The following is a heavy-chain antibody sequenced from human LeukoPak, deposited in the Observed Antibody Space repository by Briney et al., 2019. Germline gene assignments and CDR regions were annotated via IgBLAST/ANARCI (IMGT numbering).Heavy chain of an antibody. D-gene: IGHD3-22*01. J-gene: IGHJ4*02. CDR2: INTNTGNP. V-gene: IGHV7-4-1*02. CDR1: GYTFTDYA. Sequence: ASVKVSCRASGYTFTDYAMSWVRQAPGQGLEWMGWINTNTGNPTYAQGFTGRFVFSLDTSVSTAYLQISSLKAEDTAVYYCARDYGSYDSSGYYNYWGQGTLVTVSS. CDR3: ARDYGSYDSSGYYNY.